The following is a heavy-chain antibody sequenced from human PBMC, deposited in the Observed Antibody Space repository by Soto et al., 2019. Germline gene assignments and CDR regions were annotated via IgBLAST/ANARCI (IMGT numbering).Heavy chain of an antibody. Sequence: ASVKVSCKASGYTFTSYYMHWVLQAPGQGLEWMGIINPSGGSTSYAQKFQGRVTMTRDTSTSTVYMELSSLRSEDTAVYYCARDALMHYYGSGSYSFDYWGQGTLVTVSS. CDR1: GYTFTSYY. CDR2: INPSGGST. V-gene: IGHV1-46*03. J-gene: IGHJ4*02. CDR3: ARDALMHYYGSGSYSFDY. D-gene: IGHD3-10*01.